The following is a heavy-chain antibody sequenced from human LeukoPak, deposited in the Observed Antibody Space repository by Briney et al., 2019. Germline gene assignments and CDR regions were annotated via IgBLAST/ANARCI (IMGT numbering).Heavy chain of an antibody. D-gene: IGHD4-17*01. CDR3: ARAASMTTVTLVDY. Sequence: GASVNLSCKASGYTFTSYDINWVRQAPGQGLEWKGWMNPNSGNTGYAQKFQGRVTMTRNTSISTAYMELSSLRSADTAVYYCARAASMTTVTLVDYWGQGTLVTVSS. V-gene: IGHV1-8*01. CDR1: GYTFTSYD. J-gene: IGHJ4*02. CDR2: MNPNSGNT.